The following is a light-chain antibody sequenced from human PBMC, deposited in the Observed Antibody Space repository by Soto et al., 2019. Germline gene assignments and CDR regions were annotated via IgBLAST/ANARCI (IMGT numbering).Light chain of an antibody. Sequence: DIQMTQSPSSLSASVGDRVTITCQASQYIRKYLNWYQQKPGKAPKLLIYDASNLETGVPSRFSGSGSGTDFTFTISSLQPEDISTYYCQQYDTLPVYTFGQGTKLEIK. J-gene: IGKJ2*01. CDR2: DAS. CDR3: QQYDTLPVYT. CDR1: QYIRKY. V-gene: IGKV1-33*01.